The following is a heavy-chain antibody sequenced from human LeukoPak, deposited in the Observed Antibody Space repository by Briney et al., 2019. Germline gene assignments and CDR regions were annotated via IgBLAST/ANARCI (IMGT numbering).Heavy chain of an antibody. Sequence: ASVKVSCKPSGYTFTSYGISWVRQAPGQGGEWMGWINAYNGNTNYAQKLQGRVTMTTDTSTSTAYIVLRSLRYDDTGVYYCARGVTDIAVVPAALGRDAFDIWGQGTMVTVSS. D-gene: IGHD2-2*01. V-gene: IGHV1-18*01. CDR2: INAYNGNT. CDR1: GYTFTSYG. CDR3: ARGVTDIAVVPAALGRDAFDI. J-gene: IGHJ3*02.